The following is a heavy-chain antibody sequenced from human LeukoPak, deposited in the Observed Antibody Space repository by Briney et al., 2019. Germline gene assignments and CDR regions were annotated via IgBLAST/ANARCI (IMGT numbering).Heavy chain of an antibody. CDR3: ARTIGYSYGYSDY. D-gene: IGHD5-18*01. CDR2: IDHSGST. Sequence: SETLSLTCTVSGGSISSYYWSWIRQPPGKGLEWIGEIDHSGSTNYNPSLKSRVTISVVTSKNQFSLKLSSVTAADTAVYYCARTIGYSYGYSDYWGQGTLVTVSS. CDR1: GGSISSYY. V-gene: IGHV4-34*01. J-gene: IGHJ4*02.